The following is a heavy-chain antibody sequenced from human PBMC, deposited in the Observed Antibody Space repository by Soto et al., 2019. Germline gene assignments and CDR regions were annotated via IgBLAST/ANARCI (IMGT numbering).Heavy chain of an antibody. CDR1: GGSFSGYY. CDR2: INHSGST. Sequence: QVQLQQWGAGLLKPSETLSLTCAVYGGSFSGYYWSWIRQPPGKGLEWIGEINHSGSTNYNPSLITRVTTTVVTSKNQFSPKRISVTAADTAVYYCARRSVMITFGGDIVKGNWFDPWGQGTLVTVSS. D-gene: IGHD3-16*02. J-gene: IGHJ5*02. CDR3: ARRSVMITFGGDIVKGNWFDP. V-gene: IGHV4-34*01.